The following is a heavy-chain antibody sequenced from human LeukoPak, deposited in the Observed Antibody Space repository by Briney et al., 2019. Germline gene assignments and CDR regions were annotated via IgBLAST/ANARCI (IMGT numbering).Heavy chain of an antibody. V-gene: IGHV4-31*03. CDR2: IYDGGTT. CDR1: GASVSSGDDY. Sequence: PSETLSLTCSVSGASVSSGDDYWTWVRQHPGKGLECIAYIYDGGTTYYNPSLKRRVSISVDTTKNQFSLKLSSVTAADTAVYYCATLSGYTYGHIDYWGQGTLVTVSS. J-gene: IGHJ4*02. CDR3: ATLSGYTYGHIDY. D-gene: IGHD5-18*01.